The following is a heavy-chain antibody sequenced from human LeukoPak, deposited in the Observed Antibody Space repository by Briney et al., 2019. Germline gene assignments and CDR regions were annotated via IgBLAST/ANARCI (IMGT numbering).Heavy chain of an antibody. V-gene: IGHV4-59*01. J-gene: IGHJ4*02. CDR2: IYYSGST. D-gene: IGHD3-3*01. CDR1: GGSISSYY. CDR3: ARDQGPSYDFWSGYLAAYFDY. Sequence: PSETLSLTCTVSGGSISSYYWSWIRQPPGKGLEWIGYIYYSGSTNYNPSLKSRVTISVDTSKNQFSLKLSSVTAADTAVYYCARDQGPSYDFWSGYLAAYFDYWGQGTLVTVSS.